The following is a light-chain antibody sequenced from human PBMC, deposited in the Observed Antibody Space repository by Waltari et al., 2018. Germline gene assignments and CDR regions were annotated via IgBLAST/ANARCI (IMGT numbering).Light chain of an antibody. Sequence: QSVLTQPPSASGTPGLRVPISCSGSSSTIGSNPVNWYQQLPGTAPKLLIYSNNQRPSGVHDRFSGSKSGTSASLAISGLQSEDEADYYCATWDDSLNAAVFGGGTQLSVL. CDR1: SSTIGSNP. J-gene: IGLJ7*01. CDR2: SNN. V-gene: IGLV1-44*01. CDR3: ATWDDSLNAAV.